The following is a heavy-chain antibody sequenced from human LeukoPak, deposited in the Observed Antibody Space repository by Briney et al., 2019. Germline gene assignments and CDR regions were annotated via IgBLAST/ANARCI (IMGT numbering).Heavy chain of an antibody. V-gene: IGHV3-23*01. Sequence: PGGSLRLSCAASGFTFSDYYMSWIRQAPGKGLEWVSLITESGHSTYYTKSVKGRFTISRDNSKNTLFLQMNSLGVEDTALYFCAKGFACAEDRCYGLDSWGQGILVIVSS. D-gene: IGHD4/OR15-4a*01. CDR3: AKGFACAEDRCYGLDS. CDR2: ITESGHST. CDR1: GFTFSDYY. J-gene: IGHJ4*02.